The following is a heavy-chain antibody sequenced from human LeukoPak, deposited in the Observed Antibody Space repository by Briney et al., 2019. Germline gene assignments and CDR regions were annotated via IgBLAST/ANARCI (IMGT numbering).Heavy chain of an antibody. V-gene: IGHV4-59*08. Sequence: SETLSLTCTVSGGSISSYYWSWIRQPPGKGLEWIGYIYYSGSTNYNPSLKSRVPISLDTSKNQFSLKLTSVTAADTAVYSCARHEDWVLDYWGQGTLVTVSS. CDR1: GGSISSYY. J-gene: IGHJ4*02. CDR2: IYYSGST. CDR3: ARHEDWVLDY. D-gene: IGHD3/OR15-3a*01.